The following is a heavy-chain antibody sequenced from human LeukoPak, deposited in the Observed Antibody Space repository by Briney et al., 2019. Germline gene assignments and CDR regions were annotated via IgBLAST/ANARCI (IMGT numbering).Heavy chain of an antibody. CDR1: LYTFTTSD. D-gene: IGHD6-13*01. V-gene: IGHV1-8*01. Sequence: APVRISCKASLYTFTTSDINTGRQATGHRLEWMGWMNPNSGNTGYAQKFQGRVTMTRNTSISTAYMELSSLRSEDTAVYYCARVRGGSWFYWGQGTLVTVSS. CDR2: MNPNSGNT. CDR3: ARVRGGSWFY. J-gene: IGHJ4*02.